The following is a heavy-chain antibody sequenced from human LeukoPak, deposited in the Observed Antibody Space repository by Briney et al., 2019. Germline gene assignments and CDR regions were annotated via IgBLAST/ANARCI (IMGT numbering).Heavy chain of an antibody. V-gene: IGHV1-8*01. D-gene: IGHD4-17*01. J-gene: IGHJ5*02. CDR3: ARLSSHYGDYKVDP. Sequence: ASVKVSCKTYGYPFRNYDINWVRQATGQGLEWMGWINPHSGKTGYAQKFQGRVTMTTDNSANTAYMDLSSLRSEDTAVYYCARLSSHYGDYKVDPWGQGTLVTVSS. CDR2: INPHSGKT. CDR1: GYPFRNYD.